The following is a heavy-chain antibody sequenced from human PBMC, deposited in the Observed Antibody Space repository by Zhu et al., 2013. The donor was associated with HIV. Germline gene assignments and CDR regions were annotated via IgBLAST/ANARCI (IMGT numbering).Heavy chain of an antibody. CDR1: GYMFTGYY. J-gene: IGHJ1*01. CDR3: ARGNQLLEYFQH. CDR2: INPNSGGT. Sequence: QVQLVQSGAEVKKPGASVKVSCKASGYMFTGYYIHWVRQAPGQGPEWMGWINPNSGGTNYAQRFQGRVTMTRDTSINTAYMELSRLTSDDTAVYYCARGNQLLEYFQHWARAPGHRLL. D-gene: IGHD2-2*01. V-gene: IGHV1-2*02.